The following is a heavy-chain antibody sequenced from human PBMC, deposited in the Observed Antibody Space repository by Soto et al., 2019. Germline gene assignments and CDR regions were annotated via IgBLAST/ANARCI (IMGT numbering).Heavy chain of an antibody. Sequence: QVQLVQYGAEVKKPGASVKVSCKASRYTFTSSAMHWVRQALGQRIEWMGWINAGNGNTKYSQKFQGRVTITRDTSASTAYMELSSLRSEDTAVYYCARGPGGPDGPGDYWGQGTLVTVSS. CDR3: ARGPGGPDGPGDY. CDR1: RYTFTSSA. J-gene: IGHJ4*02. D-gene: IGHD2-15*01. CDR2: INAGNGNT. V-gene: IGHV1-3*01.